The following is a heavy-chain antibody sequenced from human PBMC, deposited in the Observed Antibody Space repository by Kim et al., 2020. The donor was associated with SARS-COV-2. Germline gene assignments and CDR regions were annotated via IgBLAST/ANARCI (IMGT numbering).Heavy chain of an antibody. V-gene: IGHV3-30-3*01. CDR2: ISYDGSNK. J-gene: IGHJ4*02. Sequence: GGSLRLSCAASGFTFSSYAMHWVRQAPGKGLEWVAVISYDGSNKYYADSVKGRFTISRDNSKNTLYLQMNSLRAEDTAVYYCARDLSGSYFLDYWGQGTLVTVSS. D-gene: IGHD1-26*01. CDR1: GFTFSSYA. CDR3: ARDLSGSYFLDY.